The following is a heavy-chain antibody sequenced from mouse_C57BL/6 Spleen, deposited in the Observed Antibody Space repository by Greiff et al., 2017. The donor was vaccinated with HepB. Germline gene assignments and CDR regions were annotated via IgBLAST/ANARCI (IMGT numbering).Heavy chain of an antibody. D-gene: IGHD1-1*01. CDR1: GYTFTSYG. Sequence: QVQLQQSGAELARPGASVKLSCKASGYTFTSYGISWVKQRTGQGLEWIGEIYPRSGNTYYNEKFKGKATLTADKSSSTAYMELRSLTSEDSAVYFCARKGDYYGSSSFAYWGQGTLVTVSA. CDR3: ARKGDYYGSSSFAY. CDR2: IYPRSGNT. J-gene: IGHJ3*01. V-gene: IGHV1-81*01.